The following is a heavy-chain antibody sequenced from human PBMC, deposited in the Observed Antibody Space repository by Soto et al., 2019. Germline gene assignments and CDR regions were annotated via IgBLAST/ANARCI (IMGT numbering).Heavy chain of an antibody. CDR3: ARDASGLRFLEYGGMDV. V-gene: IGHV3-33*01. CDR1: GFTFSSYG. Sequence: GGSLRLSCAASGFTFSSYGMHWVRQAPGKGLEWVAVIWYDGSNKYYADSVKGRFTISRDNSKNTLYLQMNSLRAEDTAVYYCARDASGLRFLEYGGMDVWGQGTTVTVSS. CDR2: IWYDGSNK. J-gene: IGHJ6*02. D-gene: IGHD3-3*01.